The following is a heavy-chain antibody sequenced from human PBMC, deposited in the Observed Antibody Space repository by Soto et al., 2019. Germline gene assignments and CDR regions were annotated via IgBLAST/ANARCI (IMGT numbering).Heavy chain of an antibody. CDR2: ISAYNGNT. V-gene: IGHV1-18*04. Sequence: ASVKVSCKASGYTFTSYGISWVRQAPGQGLEWMGWISAYNGNTNYAQKLQGRVTMTTNTSTSTAYMELRSLRSDDTAVYYCARVLGQLQQQLAPDYWGQGTLVTVSS. CDR3: ARVLGQLQQQLAPDY. D-gene: IGHD6-13*01. CDR1: GYTFTSYG. J-gene: IGHJ4*02.